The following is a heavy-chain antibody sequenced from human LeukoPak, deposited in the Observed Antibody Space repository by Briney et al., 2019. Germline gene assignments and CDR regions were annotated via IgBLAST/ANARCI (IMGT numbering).Heavy chain of an antibody. CDR2: ISYDGSNK. V-gene: IGHV3-30*18. CDR3: AKDLIHNFDY. Sequence: GGSLRLSCAASGFTFSSYSMNWVRQAPGKGLEWVAVISYDGSNKYYADSVKGRFTISRDNSKNTLYLQMNSLRAEDTAVYYCAKDLIHNFDYWGQGTLVTVSS. CDR1: GFTFSSYS. J-gene: IGHJ4*02. D-gene: IGHD5-18*01.